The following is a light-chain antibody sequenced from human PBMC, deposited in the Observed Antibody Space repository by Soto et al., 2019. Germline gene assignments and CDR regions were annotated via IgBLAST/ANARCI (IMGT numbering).Light chain of an antibody. J-gene: IGLJ2*01. CDR2: DVS. CDR3: CSYAGAYSVV. CDR1: SRDVGGYNY. Sequence: QSALTQPRSVSGSPGQSVTISCTGTSRDVGGYNYVSWYQQHPGKAPKLIIYDVSKWPSGVPDRFSGSKSGNTASLTISGLQGEDEADYYCCSYAGAYSVVFGGGTKVTVL. V-gene: IGLV2-11*01.